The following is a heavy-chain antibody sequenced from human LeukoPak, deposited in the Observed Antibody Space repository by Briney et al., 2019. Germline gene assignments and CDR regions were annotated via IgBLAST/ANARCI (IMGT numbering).Heavy chain of an antibody. D-gene: IGHD2-21*02. CDR3: ARGGFYCGGDCYVDY. V-gene: IGHV4-34*01. CDR2: INHSGST. J-gene: IGHJ4*02. Sequence: PGGSLRLSCAASGFTVSSNYMTWVRQPPGKGLEWIGEINHSGSTNYNPSLKSRVTISVDTSKNQFSLKLSSVTAADTAVYYCARGGFYCGGDCYVDYWGQGTLVTVSS. CDR1: GFTVSSNY.